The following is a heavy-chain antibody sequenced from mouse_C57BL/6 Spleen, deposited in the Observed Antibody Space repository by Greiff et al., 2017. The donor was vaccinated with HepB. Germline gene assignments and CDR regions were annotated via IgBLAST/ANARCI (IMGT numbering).Heavy chain of an antibody. J-gene: IGHJ2*01. V-gene: IGHV3-6*01. D-gene: IGHD1-1*01. CDR3: ARDRDYGIYFDY. Sequence: VQLKESGPGLVKPSQSLSLTCSVTGYSITSGYYWNWIRQFPGNKLEWMGYISYDGSNNYNPSLKNRISITRDTSKNQFFLKLNSVTTEDTATYYCARDRDYGIYFDYWGQGTTLTVSS. CDR1: GYSITSGYY. CDR2: ISYDGSN.